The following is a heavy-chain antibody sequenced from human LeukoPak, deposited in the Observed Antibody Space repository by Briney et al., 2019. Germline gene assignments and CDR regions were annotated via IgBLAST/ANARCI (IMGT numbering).Heavy chain of an antibody. D-gene: IGHD3-22*01. CDR1: GFSFSSYS. Sequence: GGSLRLSCAASGFSFSSYSMNWVRQAPGKGLEWVSFISSSGSTKSYADSVKGRFTISRDNAKNSLYLQMNSLRDEDTAVYYCARSVYYADDWGQGTLVTVSS. V-gene: IGHV3-48*02. J-gene: IGHJ4*02. CDR2: ISSSGSTK. CDR3: ARSVYYADD.